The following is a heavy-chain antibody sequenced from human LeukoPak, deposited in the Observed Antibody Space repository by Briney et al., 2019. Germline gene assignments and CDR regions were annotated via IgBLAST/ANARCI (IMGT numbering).Heavy chain of an antibody. CDR2: MNPNSGDT. V-gene: IGHV1-2*02. CDR1: GYTLNAYY. Sequence: ASVKVSCKASGYTLNAYYIHWVQQAPGQGLEWMGWMNPNSGDTNSAQSFQGRVTMTRETSISTAYMELSRLRFDDTAVYYCATVRPYYYGMDLRGQGTTVTVSS. J-gene: IGHJ6*02. CDR3: ATVRPYYYGMDL.